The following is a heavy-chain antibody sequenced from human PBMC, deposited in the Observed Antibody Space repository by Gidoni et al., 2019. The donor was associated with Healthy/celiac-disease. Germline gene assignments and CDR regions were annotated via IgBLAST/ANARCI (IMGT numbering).Heavy chain of an antibody. CDR1: GFTFSSYS. Sequence: EVQLVESGGGLVKPGGSLRLSCAASGFTFSSYSMNWVRQAPGKGLAWVSSISSSSSYIYYADSVKGRFTITRDNAKNSLYLQMNSLRAEDTAVYYCARGEDSSGWYGNYYYYYGMDVWGQGTTVTVSS. J-gene: IGHJ6*02. D-gene: IGHD6-19*01. V-gene: IGHV3-21*01. CDR3: ARGEDSSGWYGNYYYYYGMDV. CDR2: ISSSSSYI.